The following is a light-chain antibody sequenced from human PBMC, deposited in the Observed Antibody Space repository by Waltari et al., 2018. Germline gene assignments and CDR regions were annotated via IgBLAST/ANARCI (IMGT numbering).Light chain of an antibody. Sequence: EIVMTQSPATLSLSPGERATLSCWASQSVSSSLAWYQQKPGQAPRLLIYGASSRATGIPDRFSGSGSGTEFTLTISSLEPEDVAVYYCQKNDNWPHSFGQGTKVEIK. CDR2: GAS. J-gene: IGKJ2*03. CDR3: QKNDNWPHS. V-gene: IGKV3D-15*01. CDR1: QSVSSS.